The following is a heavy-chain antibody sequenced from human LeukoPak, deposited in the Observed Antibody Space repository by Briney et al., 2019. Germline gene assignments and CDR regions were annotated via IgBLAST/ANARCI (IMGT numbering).Heavy chain of an antibody. CDR2: IYSGGST. D-gene: IGHD4-17*01. CDR3: ARPGDDGDDLGLDH. CDR1: GFTVSSNY. Sequence: GGSLRLSCAASGFTVSSNYMSWVRQAPGKGLEWVSVIYSGGSTYYADSVKGRFTISRDNSENTLYLQMNSLRAEDTAVYYCARPGDDGDDLGLDHWGQGTLVTVSS. J-gene: IGHJ4*02. V-gene: IGHV3-66*04.